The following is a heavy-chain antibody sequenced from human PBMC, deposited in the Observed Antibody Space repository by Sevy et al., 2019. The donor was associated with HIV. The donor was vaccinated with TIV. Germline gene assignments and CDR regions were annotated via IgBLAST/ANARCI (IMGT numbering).Heavy chain of an antibody. D-gene: IGHD6-13*01. V-gene: IGHV3-23*01. Sequence: GGSLRLSCAASGFTFSSYAMSWVRQAPGKGLEWVSAISGSGYRTYYADSVKGRFTISRDNSKNTLYLQMNSLRAEDTAVYFCATQQQLVLFDAFDIWGQGTMVTVSS. CDR3: ATQQQLVLFDAFDI. J-gene: IGHJ3*02. CDR1: GFTFSSYA. CDR2: ISGSGYRT.